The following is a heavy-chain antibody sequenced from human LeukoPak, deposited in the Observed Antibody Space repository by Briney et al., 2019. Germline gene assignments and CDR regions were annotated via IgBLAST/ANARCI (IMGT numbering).Heavy chain of an antibody. V-gene: IGHV1-69*04. D-gene: IGHD1-1*01. Sequence: GASVKVSCKASGGTFSSYAISWVRQAPGQGLEWMGRIIPILGIANYAQKFQGRVTITADKSTSTAYMELSSLRSEDTAVYYCARGVTMPTTGFHGPEYYGMDVWGQGTTVTVSS. CDR3: ARGVTMPTTGFHGPEYYGMDV. CDR1: GGTFSSYA. CDR2: IIPILGIA. J-gene: IGHJ6*02.